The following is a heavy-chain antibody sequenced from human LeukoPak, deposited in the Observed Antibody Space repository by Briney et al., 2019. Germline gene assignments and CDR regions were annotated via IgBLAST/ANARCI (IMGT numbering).Heavy chain of an antibody. D-gene: IGHD2-21*01. CDR2: IYYSGSS. V-gene: IGHV4-39*02. Sequence: SETLSLTCSVSGGSISSSSSYWGWIRQPPGKGLEWIGSIYYSGSSFDNPALKSRVTISVDTSKNQFSLKLSSVTAADTAIYYCARDLRRGNTYLWYYFDFWGQGTLVTVSS. CDR3: ARDLRRGNTYLWYYFDF. J-gene: IGHJ4*02. CDR1: GGSISSSSSY.